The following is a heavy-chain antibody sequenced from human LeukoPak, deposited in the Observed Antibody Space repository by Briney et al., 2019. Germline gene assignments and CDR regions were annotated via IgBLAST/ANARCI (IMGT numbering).Heavy chain of an antibody. V-gene: IGHV4-34*01. CDR1: GGSFSGYY. CDR2: INHSGST. Sequence: PSETLSLTCAVYGGSFSGYYWSWIRQPPGKGLEWIGEINHSGSTNYNPSLKSRVTISVDTSKNQFSLKLSSVTAADTAVYYCARVVVLERLNYYYYMDVWGKGTTVTVSS. D-gene: IGHD1-1*01. J-gene: IGHJ6*03. CDR3: ARVVVLERLNYYYYMDV.